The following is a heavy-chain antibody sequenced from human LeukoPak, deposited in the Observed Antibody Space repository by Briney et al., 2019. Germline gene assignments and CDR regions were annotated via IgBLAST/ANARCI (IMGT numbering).Heavy chain of an antibody. D-gene: IGHD4-11*01. V-gene: IGHV3-21*04. Sequence: GGSLRLSCAASKFTFSDYSMSWVRQAPGKGLEWVSSISSIRNYIYYADSVKGRFTVSRDNAKNSLSLQMNSLRVEDTAVYYCASGAGYINYVGVYWGQGTLVTVSS. CDR3: ASGAGYINYVGVY. CDR2: ISSIRNYI. CDR1: KFTFSDYS. J-gene: IGHJ4*02.